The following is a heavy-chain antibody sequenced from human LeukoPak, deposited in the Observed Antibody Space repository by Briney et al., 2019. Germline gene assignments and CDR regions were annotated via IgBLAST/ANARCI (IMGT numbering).Heavy chain of an antibody. CDR1: GYTFTSYG. CDR3: ARQRPGRNWFDP. V-gene: IGHV1-18*01. J-gene: IGHJ5*02. D-gene: IGHD2-2*01. Sequence: ASVKVSCKASGYTFTSYGISWVRQAPGQGLEWMGGIIPIFGTANYAQKLQGRVTMTTDTSTSTAYMELRSLRSDDTAVYYCARQRPGRNWFDPWGQGTLVTVSS. CDR2: IIPIFGTA.